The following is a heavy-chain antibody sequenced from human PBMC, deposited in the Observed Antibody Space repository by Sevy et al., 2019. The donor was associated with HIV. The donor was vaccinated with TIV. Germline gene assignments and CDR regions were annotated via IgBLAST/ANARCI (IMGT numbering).Heavy chain of an antibody. CDR3: ARVSGDYSSGWYGLDHFDY. J-gene: IGHJ4*02. Sequence: GGSLRLSCAASGFTFSSYWMSRVRQAPGKGLEWVANIKQDGSEKYYVDSVKGRFTISRDNARNSLYLQMNSLRAEDTAVYYCARVSGDYSSGWYGLDHFDYWGQGTLVTVSS. D-gene: IGHD6-19*01. CDR1: GFTFSSYW. V-gene: IGHV3-7*03. CDR2: IKQDGSEK.